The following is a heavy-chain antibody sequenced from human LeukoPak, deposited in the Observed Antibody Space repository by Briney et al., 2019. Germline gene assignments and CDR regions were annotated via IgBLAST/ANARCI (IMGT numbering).Heavy chain of an antibody. D-gene: IGHD2-21*02. CDR2: ISAYNGNT. J-gene: IGHJ5*02. CDR1: GYTFTSYG. CDR3: ARRYCGGDCYSAGNWFDP. Sequence: ASVKVSCKASGYTFTSYGISCVRQAPAQGLEWMGWISAYNGNTNYAQKLHARVTMTTDTSTSTANIKLSSLRSDHTAVYYCARRYCGGDCYSAGNWFDPWGQGTLVSVSS. V-gene: IGHV1-18*01.